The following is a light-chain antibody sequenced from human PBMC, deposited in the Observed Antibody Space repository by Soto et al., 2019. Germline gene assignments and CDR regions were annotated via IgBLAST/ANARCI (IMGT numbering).Light chain of an antibody. Sequence: QSALTQPASVSGSPGQSITISCTGTSSDVGSYNLLSWYQQHPGKAPKLMIYEGSERPSGVSNRFSGSKSGNTASLTISGLQAEDEADYYCCSYAGSSTVFGTGTKVTVL. CDR3: CSYAGSSTV. CDR2: EGS. CDR1: SSDVGSYNL. V-gene: IGLV2-23*03. J-gene: IGLJ1*01.